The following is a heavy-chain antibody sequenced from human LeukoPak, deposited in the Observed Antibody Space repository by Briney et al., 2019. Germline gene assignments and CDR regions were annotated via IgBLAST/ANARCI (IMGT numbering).Heavy chain of an antibody. CDR1: GYTYTTDG. CDR3: ARDRGIAEADSFDP. J-gene: IGHJ5*02. Sequence: ASVKVSCKASGYTYTTDGISWVRQAPGQGLECMGWIDTYSGKTNYAQKFQGRVTMTSDTSTSTAYMELRSLRSDDTAVYYCARDRGIAEADSFDPWGQGTLVTVSS. V-gene: IGHV1-18*01. CDR2: IDTYSGKT. D-gene: IGHD6-13*01.